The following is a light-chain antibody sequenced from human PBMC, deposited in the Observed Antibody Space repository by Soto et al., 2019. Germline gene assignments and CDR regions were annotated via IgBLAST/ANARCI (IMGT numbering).Light chain of an antibody. Sequence: QAVVTQEPSLTVSPGGTVTLTCGSSTGPVTSGHYPYWFQQKPGQAPRTLIYDTNNKQSWTPARFSGSLLGGKAALTLSGAQPEDEAEYYCLLSYSAAVVFGGGIKLTVL. CDR1: TGPVTSGHY. V-gene: IGLV7-46*01. CDR2: DTN. CDR3: LLSYSAAVV. J-gene: IGLJ3*02.